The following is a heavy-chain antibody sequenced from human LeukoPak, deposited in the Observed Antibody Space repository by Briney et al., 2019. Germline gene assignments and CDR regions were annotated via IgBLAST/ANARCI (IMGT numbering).Heavy chain of an antibody. CDR1: GFTFSSYA. Sequence: PGGSLRLSCAASGFTFSSYAMRWVRQAPGKGLEWVSAISGGGGSTYYADSVKGRFTTSRDNSKNTVYLQMNSLRAEDTAVYFCATSNWYYENYYYYMDVWGKGTTVTVSS. J-gene: IGHJ6*03. D-gene: IGHD1-7*01. V-gene: IGHV3-23*01. CDR2: ISGGGGST. CDR3: ATSNWYYENYYYYMDV.